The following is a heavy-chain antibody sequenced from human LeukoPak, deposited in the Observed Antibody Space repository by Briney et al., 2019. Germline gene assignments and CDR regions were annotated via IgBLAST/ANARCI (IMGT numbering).Heavy chain of an antibody. CDR2: INHSGST. V-gene: IGHV4-34*01. J-gene: IGHJ5*02. CDR3: ARSTVFRYSSGWYVGVWFDP. CDR1: GGSFSGYY. D-gene: IGHD6-19*01. Sequence: SETLSLTCAVYGGSFSGYYWSWIRQPPGKGLEWIGEINHSGSTNYNPSLKSRVTISVDTSKNQFSLKLSSVTAADTAVYYCARSTVFRYSSGWYVGVWFDPWGQGTLVTVSS.